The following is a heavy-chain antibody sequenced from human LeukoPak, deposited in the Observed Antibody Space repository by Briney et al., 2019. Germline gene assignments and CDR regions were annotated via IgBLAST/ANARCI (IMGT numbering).Heavy chain of an antibody. CDR3: ARSANHLNYDGTGYYYPDDAFDI. Sequence: ASVKVSCKASGYTLRSYGITWVRQAPGQGLEWMGWISAYNGNTKYPQKLQGRVTMTTDTSTSTAYMELRSLRSDDTAVYYCARSANHLNYDGTGYYYPDDAFDIWGQGTMVTVSS. V-gene: IGHV1-18*01. CDR2: ISAYNGNT. CDR1: GYTLRSYG. J-gene: IGHJ3*02. D-gene: IGHD3-22*01.